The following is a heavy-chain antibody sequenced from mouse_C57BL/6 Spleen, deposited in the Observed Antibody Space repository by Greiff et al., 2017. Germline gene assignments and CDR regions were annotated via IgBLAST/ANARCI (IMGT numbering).Heavy chain of an antibody. CDR2: ISYSGST. D-gene: IGHD1-1*01. J-gene: IGHJ4*01. V-gene: IGHV3-1*01. Sequence: EVQRVESGPGMVKPSQSLSLTCTVTGYSITSGYDWHWIRHFPGNKLEWMGYISYSGSTNYNPSLKSRSSITHDTSKNHFFLKLNSGTTEDTATYYCARGDFTTVVPYAMDYWGQGTSVTVSS. CDR1: GYSITSGYD. CDR3: ARGDFTTVVPYAMDY.